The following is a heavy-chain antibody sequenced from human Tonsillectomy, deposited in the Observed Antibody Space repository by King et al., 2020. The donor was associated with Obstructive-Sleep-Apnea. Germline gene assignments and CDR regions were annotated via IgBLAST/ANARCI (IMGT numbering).Heavy chain of an antibody. J-gene: IGHJ3*02. CDR2: IFSNDEK. Sequence: TLKESGPVLVKPTETLTLTCTVSGFSLSNARMGVSWIRQPPGKALEWLAHIFSNDEKSYSTSLKSRLTISKDTSKSQVVLTMTNMDPVDTAIYYCARHSPRTYYYDSSGYYYVDDAFDIWGQGTMVTVSS. CDR3: ARHSPRTYYYDSSGYYYVDDAFDI. V-gene: IGHV2-26*01. D-gene: IGHD3-22*01. CDR1: GFSLSNARMG.